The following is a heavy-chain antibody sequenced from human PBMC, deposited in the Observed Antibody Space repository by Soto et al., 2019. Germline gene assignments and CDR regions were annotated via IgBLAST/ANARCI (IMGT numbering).Heavy chain of an antibody. J-gene: IGHJ3*02. V-gene: IGHV4-31*03. CDR3: ARDSDYYDSSGSPVPFDI. CDR2: IYYSGST. CDR1: GGSISSGGYY. D-gene: IGHD3-22*01. Sequence: PSETLSLTCTVSGGSISSGGYYWSWIRQHPGKGLEWIGYIYYSGSTYYNPSLKSRVTISVDTSKNQFSLKLSSVTAADTAVYYCARDSDYYDSSGSPVPFDIWGQGTMVIVSS.